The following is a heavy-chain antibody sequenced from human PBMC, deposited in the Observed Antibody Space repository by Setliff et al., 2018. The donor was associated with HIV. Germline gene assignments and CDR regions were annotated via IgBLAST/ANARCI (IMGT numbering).Heavy chain of an antibody. CDR1: GYSFNEYG. V-gene: IGHV1-18*01. D-gene: IGHD3-22*01. J-gene: IGHJ1*01. Sequence: KVSCKASGYSFNEYGISWVRQAPGQGLEWMGWISPYNGDTRYAQKVQGRVTLTTDTSTNTGYMELRTLRSDDTAVYYCARGVTRDSIGYYRDEYFQHWGRAPWSPSPQ. CDR2: ISPYNGDT. CDR3: ARGVTRDSIGYYRDEYFQH.